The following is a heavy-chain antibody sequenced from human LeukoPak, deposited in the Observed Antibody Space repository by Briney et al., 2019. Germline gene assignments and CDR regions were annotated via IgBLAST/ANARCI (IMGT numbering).Heavy chain of an antibody. CDR2: ISTSGSTT. V-gene: IGHV3-48*03. J-gene: IGHJ4*02. CDR3: AKEAAYCGGDCYSGSDY. CDR1: GFTFSDYE. Sequence: GGSLRLSCAASGFTFSDYEINWVRQAPGKGLEWVSCISTSGSTTYYADSVKGRFTISRNNSKNTLYLQMNSLRAEDTAVYYCAKEAAYCGGDCYSGSDYWGQGTLVTVSS. D-gene: IGHD2-21*02.